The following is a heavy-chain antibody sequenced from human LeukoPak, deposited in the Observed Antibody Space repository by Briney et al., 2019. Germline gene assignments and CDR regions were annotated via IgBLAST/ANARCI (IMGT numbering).Heavy chain of an antibody. D-gene: IGHD3-3*01. Sequence: SETLSLTCTVSGGSISSSSYYWGWIRQPPGKGLEWIGSIYYSGSTYYNPSLKSRVTISVDTSKNQFSLKLSSVTAADTAVYYCARDFFAAIDYWGQGTLVTVSS. V-gene: IGHV4-39*07. CDR2: IYYSGST. CDR3: ARDFFAAIDY. J-gene: IGHJ4*02. CDR1: GGSISSSSYY.